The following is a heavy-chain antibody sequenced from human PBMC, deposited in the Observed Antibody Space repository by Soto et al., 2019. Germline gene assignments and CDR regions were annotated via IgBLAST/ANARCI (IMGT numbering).Heavy chain of an antibody. Sequence: EVQLVESGGGLIKPGGSLRLSCAASGFSFSDAWMNWVRQAPGKGLEWVGRIKSKADGGTTDYAAPVKGRFTISRADSKNTLYLQTNILKAEDTAVYFCATSPLFVYSLSPRWYFDSGGQGTLVTVSS. CDR1: GFSFSDAW. CDR2: IKSKADGGTT. CDR3: ATSPLFVYSLSPRWYFDS. J-gene: IGHJ4*02. V-gene: IGHV3-15*07. D-gene: IGHD2-8*01.